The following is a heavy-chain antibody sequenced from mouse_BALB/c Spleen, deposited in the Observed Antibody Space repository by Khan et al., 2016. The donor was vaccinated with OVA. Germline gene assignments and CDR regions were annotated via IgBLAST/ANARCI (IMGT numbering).Heavy chain of an antibody. CDR2: INYSGNT. J-gene: IGHJ3*01. D-gene: IGHD2-4*01. Sequence: EVQLQESGPGLVKPSQSLSLTCTVTGYSITSEYAWNWIRQFPGNKLEWMGYINYSGNTRFNPSLKSRTSITRDTSKNQFFLQLISVTSEDTATYYGARKDYYDYDPFPYWGQGTLVTVSA. CDR3: ARKDYYDYDPFPY. CDR1: GYSITSEYA. V-gene: IGHV3-2*02.